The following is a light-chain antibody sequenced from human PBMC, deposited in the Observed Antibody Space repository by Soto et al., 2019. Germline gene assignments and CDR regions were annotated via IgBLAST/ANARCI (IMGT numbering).Light chain of an antibody. CDR1: QSVRSN. CDR3: QQYNNWPRAT. Sequence: EIVMTQSPATLSVSPGERFTLSCRASQSVRSNLAWYQQKPGQAPRLLIYEASTRATGVPARFSGSGSGTEFNLTISSLQSEDFGVYYCQQYNNWPRATFGGGTKVDIK. J-gene: IGKJ4*01. V-gene: IGKV3-15*01. CDR2: EAS.